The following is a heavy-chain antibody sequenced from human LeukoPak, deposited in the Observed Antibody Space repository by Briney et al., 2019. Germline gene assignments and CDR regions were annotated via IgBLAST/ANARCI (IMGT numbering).Heavy chain of an antibody. J-gene: IGHJ4*02. V-gene: IGHV3-11*01. CDR2: ISSSGSTK. Sequence: GGSLRLSCAASGFIFSDYYMSRIRQAPGKGLEWVSYISSSGSTKYYADSVKGRFTISRDNAKNSYLQMNSLRAEDTAVYYCARDGHAYGRGSPHYWGQGTLVTVSS. CDR3: ARDGHAYGRGSPHY. D-gene: IGHD3-10*01. CDR1: GFIFSDYY.